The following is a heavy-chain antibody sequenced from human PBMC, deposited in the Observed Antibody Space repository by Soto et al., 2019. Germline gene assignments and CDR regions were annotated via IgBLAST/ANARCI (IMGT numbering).Heavy chain of an antibody. D-gene: IGHD4-4*01. CDR1: GFTFSSYA. J-gene: IGHJ4*02. CDR3: MRDRSTVGYFDY. V-gene: IGHV3-30-3*01. CDR2: ISYDGSNK. Sequence: GGSLRLSCAASGFTFSSYAMHWVRQAPGKGLEWVAVISYDGSNKYYADSVKGRFTISRDNSKNTLYLQMNSLRAEDTAVYYCMRDRSTVGYFDYWGQGXLVTVSS.